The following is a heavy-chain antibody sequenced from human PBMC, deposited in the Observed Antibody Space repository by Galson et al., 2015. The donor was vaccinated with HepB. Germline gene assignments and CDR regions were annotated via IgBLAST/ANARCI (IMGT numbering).Heavy chain of an antibody. CDR2: ISSDGNNK. D-gene: IGHD1-26*01. Sequence: SLRLSCAASGFTFSDYGMHWVRQPPGKGLEWVTVISSDGNNKYYADSVKGRFTISRDNSKNTLFLHMNSLRLDDTAVYYCVKDRRFYSGSYEFDFWGQGTPVTVSS. CDR3: VKDRRFYSGSYEFDF. CDR1: GFTFSDYG. J-gene: IGHJ4*02. V-gene: IGHV3-30*18.